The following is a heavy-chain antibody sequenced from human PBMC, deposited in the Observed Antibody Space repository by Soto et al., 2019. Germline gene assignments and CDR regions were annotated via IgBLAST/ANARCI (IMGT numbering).Heavy chain of an antibody. Sequence: SETLSLTCTCYVGSFIGYYWSWIRQPPGNWLEWIGEINHSGSTNYNPSLKSRVTISVDTSKNQFSLKLSSVTAADTAVYYCARDMGYCTNGVCYWAMDVWGQGTTVTVSS. J-gene: IGHJ6*02. CDR2: INHSGST. CDR1: VGSFIGYY. CDR3: ARDMGYCTNGVCYWAMDV. V-gene: IGHV4-34*01. D-gene: IGHD2-8*01.